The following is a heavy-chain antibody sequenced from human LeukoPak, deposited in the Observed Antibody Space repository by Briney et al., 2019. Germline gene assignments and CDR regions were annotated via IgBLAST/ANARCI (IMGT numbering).Heavy chain of an antibody. CDR3: AGDHYQRAAGLFTY. J-gene: IGHJ4*02. CDR1: DTFTSYG. V-gene: IGHV1-18*04. Sequence: ASVKVSCKASDTFTSYGISWVRQAPGQGLEWMGWISAYNGNTNYAQKLQGRVTMTTDTSTSTAYMELRSLRSDDTAVYYCAGDHYQRAAGLFTYWGQGTLVTVSS. D-gene: IGHD6-13*01. CDR2: ISAYNGNT.